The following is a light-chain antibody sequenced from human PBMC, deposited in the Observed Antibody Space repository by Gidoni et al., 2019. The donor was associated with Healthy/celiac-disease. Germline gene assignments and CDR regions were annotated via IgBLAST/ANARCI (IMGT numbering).Light chain of an antibody. CDR3: QQYNSYPVT. CDR1: QSINSW. V-gene: IGKV1-5*03. CDR2: KAS. J-gene: IGKJ2*01. Sequence: DIQMTQSPSTLSASVGDRVTITCRASQSINSWLAWYQQKPGKAPKLLIYKASSLESGVPSRFSGSGSGTEFTLTISSLQPDDFATYYCQQYNSYPVTLGQXTKLEIK.